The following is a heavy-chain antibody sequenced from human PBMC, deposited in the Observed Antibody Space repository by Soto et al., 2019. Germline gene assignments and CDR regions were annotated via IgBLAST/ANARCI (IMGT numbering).Heavy chain of an antibody. CDR2: IKQDGSEK. CDR3: ARDAGHIVLMVYALYYFDY. Sequence: EVQLVESGGGLVQPGGSLRLSCAASGFTFSSYWMSWVRQAPGKGLEWVANIKQDGSEKYYVDSVKGRFTISRDNAKNSLYLQMNSLRAEDTAVYYCARDAGHIVLMVYALYYFDYWGQGTLVTVSS. V-gene: IGHV3-7*01. CDR1: GFTFSSYW. J-gene: IGHJ4*02. D-gene: IGHD2-8*01.